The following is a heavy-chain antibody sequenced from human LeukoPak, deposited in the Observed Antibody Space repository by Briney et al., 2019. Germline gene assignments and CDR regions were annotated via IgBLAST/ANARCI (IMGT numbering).Heavy chain of an antibody. CDR2: IYYSAYT. CDR3: ARTTMVRGTYYMDV. V-gene: IGHV4-59*01. D-gene: IGHD3-10*01. J-gene: IGHJ6*03. CDR1: GGSISSYY. Sequence: SETLSLTCTVSGGSISSYYWSWIRQPPGKGLEWIGCIYYSAYTNYKSSLKSRVTISVDTSKNQFSLKLSSVTAADTAVYYCARTTMVRGTYYMDVWGKGTTVTVSS.